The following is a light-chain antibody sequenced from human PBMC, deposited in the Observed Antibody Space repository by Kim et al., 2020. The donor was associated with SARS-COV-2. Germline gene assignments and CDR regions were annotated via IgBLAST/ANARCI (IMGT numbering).Light chain of an antibody. J-gene: IGLJ2*01. Sequence: QSVLTQPASVSGSPGQSITISCTGTTTDVGNYNFVSWYQHHPGEAPKVLIYDVTKRPSGVSNRFFGSKSGNTASLTISGLQTEDEADYYCCSYASGSTVIFGGGTQLTVL. CDR2: DVT. CDR3: CSYASGSTVI. CDR1: TTDVGNYNF. V-gene: IGLV2-14*03.